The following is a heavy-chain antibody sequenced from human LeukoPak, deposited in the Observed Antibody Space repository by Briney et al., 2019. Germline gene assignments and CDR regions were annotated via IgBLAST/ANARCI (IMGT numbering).Heavy chain of an antibody. D-gene: IGHD2-2*01. V-gene: IGHV1-18*01. J-gene: IGHJ4*02. Sequence: ASVKVSCKASGYTFTSYGISWVRQAPGQGLEWMGWINAYNGNTNYAQKLQGRVTMTTDTSTSTAYMELRSLRSDDTAVYYCARVVDIVVVPAAMPLYYFDYWGQGTLVTVSS. CDR1: GYTFTSYG. CDR3: ARVVDIVVVPAAMPLYYFDY. CDR2: INAYNGNT.